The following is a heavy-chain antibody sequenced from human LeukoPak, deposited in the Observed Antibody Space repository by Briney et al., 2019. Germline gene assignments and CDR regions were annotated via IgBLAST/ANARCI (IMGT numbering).Heavy chain of an antibody. J-gene: IGHJ4*02. CDR1: GGTFSSYT. Sequence: SVKVSCKASGGTFSSYTISWVRQAPGQGLEWMGGIIPIFGTANYAQKFQGRVTVTRNTSTSTVHMELSGLRSEDTAVYYCARDQEGFDYWGQGTLVTVSS. V-gene: IGHV1-69*05. CDR3: ARDQEGFDY. CDR2: IIPIFGTA.